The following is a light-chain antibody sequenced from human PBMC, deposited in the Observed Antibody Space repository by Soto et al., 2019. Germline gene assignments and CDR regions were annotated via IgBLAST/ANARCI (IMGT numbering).Light chain of an antibody. J-gene: IGLJ2*01. Sequence: QSALTQPPSVSGAPGQRVTISCTGSRSNIGAGYDVHWYQQLPGTAPKLLIYGNSNRPSGVPDRFSGSKSGTSASLAITGLQAEDEADYYCQSYDSSLSAHVVFGGGTKVTVL. CDR2: GNS. CDR3: QSYDSSLSAHVV. CDR1: RSNIGAGYD. V-gene: IGLV1-40*01.